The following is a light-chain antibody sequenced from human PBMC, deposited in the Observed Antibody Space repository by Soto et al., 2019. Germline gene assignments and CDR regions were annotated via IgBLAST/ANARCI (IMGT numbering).Light chain of an antibody. V-gene: IGLV2-14*01. J-gene: IGLJ1*01. CDR2: DVS. CDR3: SSYTSSSTRV. Sequence: QSVLTQPASVSGSPGQSITISCTGTSSDVGGYHYFSWYQQHPGKAPKLMIYDVSNRPSGVSNRFSGSKSGNTASLSISGLQAEDEADYYCSSYTSSSTRVFGTGTKLTVL. CDR1: SSDVGGYHY.